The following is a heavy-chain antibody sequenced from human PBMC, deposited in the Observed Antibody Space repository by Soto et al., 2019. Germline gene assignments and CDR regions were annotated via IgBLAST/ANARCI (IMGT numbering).Heavy chain of an antibody. D-gene: IGHD3-10*01. Sequence: SETLSLTCTVSGGSINSSNYYWAWIRQPPGKGLEWIGSIYYSGTTYYNPSVKSRVTISMGTSKTQFSLKLSSMTAADTAVYFCARFTLKPSMAFDPWGPGILVTVSS. CDR1: GGSINSSNYY. CDR3: ARFTLKPSMAFDP. CDR2: IYYSGTT. J-gene: IGHJ5*02. V-gene: IGHV4-39*01.